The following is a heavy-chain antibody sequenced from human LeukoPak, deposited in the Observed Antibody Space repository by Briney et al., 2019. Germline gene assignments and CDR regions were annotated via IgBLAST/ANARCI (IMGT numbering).Heavy chain of an antibody. J-gene: IGHJ4*02. V-gene: IGHV1-69*06. CDR2: IIPIFGTA. CDR1: GGTFSSYA. D-gene: IGHD3-16*01. Sequence: SVRVSCKASGGTFSSYAISWVRQAPGQGLEWMGGIIPIFGTANYAQKFQGRVTITADKSTSTAYMELSSLRSEDTAVYYCATSPELWVYYFDYWGQGTLVTVSS. CDR3: ATSPELWVYYFDY.